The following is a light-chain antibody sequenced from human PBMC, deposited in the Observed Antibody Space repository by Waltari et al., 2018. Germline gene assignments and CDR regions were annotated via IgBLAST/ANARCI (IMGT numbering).Light chain of an antibody. V-gene: IGKV3-20*01. CDR3: QKYVSLPAT. Sequence: EIVLTQSTGTLSLSPGERATLSCRASQSVSKYLAWYQQKPGQAPRLLIYDASTSATGIPDRFSGSGSGTDFSLTISRLEPEDFAVYYCQKYVSLPATFGQGTKVEIK. J-gene: IGKJ1*01. CDR2: DAS. CDR1: QSVSKY.